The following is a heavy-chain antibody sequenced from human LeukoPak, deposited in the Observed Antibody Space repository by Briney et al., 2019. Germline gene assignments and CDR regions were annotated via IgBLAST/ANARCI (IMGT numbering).Heavy chain of an antibody. CDR2: IYSGGST. CDR1: GFTVSSNY. V-gene: IGHV3-66*01. Sequence: GSLRLSFAASGFTVSSNYMSWVRQAPGKGLEWASVIYSGGSTYYADSVKGRFTISRDNSKNSLYLQMNSLRAENTAVYYCAREWEGSGSYFTWGQGTLVTVSS. J-gene: IGHJ5*02. D-gene: IGHD3-10*01. CDR3: AREWEGSGSYFT.